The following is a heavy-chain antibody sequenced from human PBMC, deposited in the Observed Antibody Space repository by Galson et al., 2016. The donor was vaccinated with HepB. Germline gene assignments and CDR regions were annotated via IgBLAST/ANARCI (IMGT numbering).Heavy chain of an antibody. CDR2: ITWNNDGI. Sequence: SLRLSCAASGFTFDDYAMNWVRQAPGKGLEWVSGITWNNDGIANADSVKGRFTISRDNAKNSLYLHMKGLRPEDTALYYCVKGGGGYFDHWGQGTVVTVSS. J-gene: IGHJ5*02. CDR3: VKGGGGYFDH. CDR1: GFTFDDYA. D-gene: IGHD3-16*01. V-gene: IGHV3-9*01.